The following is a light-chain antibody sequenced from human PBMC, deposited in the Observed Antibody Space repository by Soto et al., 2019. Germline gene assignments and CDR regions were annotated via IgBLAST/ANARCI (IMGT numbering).Light chain of an antibody. CDR3: QQYNILPLT. V-gene: IGKV3D-15*01. J-gene: IGKJ4*01. CDR1: QSVSSN. Sequence: EIVMTQSPATLSVSPGERATLSCRASQSVSSNLAWYQQKPGRAPRLLIYGASTRATGIPARFSGSGSGTDFTLTISSLQSEDFAVYYCQQYNILPLTFGGGTKL. CDR2: GAS.